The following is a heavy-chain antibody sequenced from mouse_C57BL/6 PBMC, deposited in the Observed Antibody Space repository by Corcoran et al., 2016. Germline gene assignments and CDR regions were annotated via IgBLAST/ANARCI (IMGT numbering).Heavy chain of an antibody. CDR1: GSTFTTYG. V-gene: IGHV9-3*01. Sequence: QIQLVQSGPELKKPGETVKISCKASGSTFTTYGMSWVKQAPGKGLKWMGWINTYSGVPTYADDFKGRFAFSLETSASTAYLQINNLKNEDTATYFCARYWDYDGGTWFAYWGQGTLVTVSA. CDR2: INTYSGVP. CDR3: ARYWDYDGGTWFAY. J-gene: IGHJ3*01. D-gene: IGHD2-4*01.